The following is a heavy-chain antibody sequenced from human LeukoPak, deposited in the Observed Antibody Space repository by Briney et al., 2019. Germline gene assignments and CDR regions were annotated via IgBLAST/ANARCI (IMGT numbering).Heavy chain of an antibody. CDR3: ARALGYCSSTSCYGSLSFDY. CDR1: GYTFTGYY. J-gene: IGHJ4*02. CDR2: INPNSGGT. D-gene: IGHD2-2*01. V-gene: IGHV1-2*02. Sequence: GASVKVSCNASGYTFTGYYMHWVRQAPGQGLEWMGWINPNSGGTNYAQKFQGRVTMTRDTSISTAYMELSRLRSDDTAVYYCARALGYCSSTSCYGSLSFDYWGQGTLVTVSS.